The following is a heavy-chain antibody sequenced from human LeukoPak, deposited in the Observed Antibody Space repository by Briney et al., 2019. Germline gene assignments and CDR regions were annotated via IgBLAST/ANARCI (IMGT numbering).Heavy chain of an antibody. CDR3: ARDLNWETY. V-gene: IGHV3-7*01. D-gene: IGHD7-27*01. CDR2: INQDGSEK. J-gene: IGHJ4*02. Sequence: GGSLRLSCAASGFTFSNSWMTWVCQAPGKGLQWVANINQDGSEKYFVDSVKGRFTISRDNAKNLLYLQMNSLRAEDTAVYYCARDLNWETYWGQGTLVTVSS. CDR1: GFTFSNSW.